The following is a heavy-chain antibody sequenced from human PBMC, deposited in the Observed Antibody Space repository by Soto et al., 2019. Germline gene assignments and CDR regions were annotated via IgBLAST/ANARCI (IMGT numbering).Heavy chain of an antibody. V-gene: IGHV3-7*05. CDR3: VRGLYTGSPHFFE. CDR2: IEGDGNEK. CDR1: EFTFSTYW. D-gene: IGHD1-1*01. J-gene: IGHJ4*02. Sequence: GSLRLSCAASEFTFSTYWMTWVRQAPGKGLEWVANIEGDGNEKNYVDSVKGRFTVSRDNAKRSLYLQMNSLRVEDTAVYYCVRGLYTGSPHFFEWGQGTLVTVSS.